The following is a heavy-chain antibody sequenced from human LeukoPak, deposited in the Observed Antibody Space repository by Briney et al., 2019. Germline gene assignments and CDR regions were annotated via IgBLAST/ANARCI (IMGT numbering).Heavy chain of an antibody. V-gene: IGHV3-23*01. CDR1: GFNFSTYA. D-gene: IGHD6-19*01. J-gene: IGHJ4*02. CDR2: ICADETGT. CDR3: TTGGIAVAG. Sequence: GGSLRLSCAASGFNFSTYAMSWFREAPGKGLEWASSICADETGTYYTDFAKGRFTISRDNSKNRVSLQMNSLKTEDTAVYYCTTGGIAVAGWGQGTLVTVSS.